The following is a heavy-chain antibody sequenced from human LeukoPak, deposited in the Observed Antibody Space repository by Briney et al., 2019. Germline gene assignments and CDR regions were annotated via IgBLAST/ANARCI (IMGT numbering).Heavy chain of an antibody. J-gene: IGHJ4*02. V-gene: IGHV3-23*01. CDR1: GFTFSSYA. CDR3: ARTYYYDSSGYYQLDY. D-gene: IGHD3-22*01. CDR2: ISGSGGST. Sequence: GGSLRLSCAASGFTFSSYAMSWVRQAPGKGLEWVSGISGSGGSTYYADSVKGRFTISRDNSKNTLYLQMNSLRAEDTAVYYCARTYYYDSSGYYQLDYWGQGTLVTVSS.